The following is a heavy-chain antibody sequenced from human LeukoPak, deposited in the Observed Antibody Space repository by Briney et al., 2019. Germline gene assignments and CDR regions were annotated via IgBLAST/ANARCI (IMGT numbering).Heavy chain of an antibody. J-gene: IGHJ4*02. CDR1: GYTFTSYG. D-gene: IGHD2-8*01. CDR2: ISAYNGNT. Sequence: ASVKVSCKASGYTFTSYGISWVRQAPGQGLEWMGWISAYNGNTNYAQKLQGRVTMTRDTSTSTVYMELSRLRSEDTAVYYGARGSMVYARDWGQGTLVTVSS. V-gene: IGHV1-18*01. CDR3: ARGSMVYARD.